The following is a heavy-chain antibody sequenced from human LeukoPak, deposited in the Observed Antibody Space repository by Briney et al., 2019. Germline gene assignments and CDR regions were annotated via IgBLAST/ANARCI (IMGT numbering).Heavy chain of an antibody. CDR1: GYTFTGYY. Sequence: ASVTVSCKASGYTFTGYYMHWVRQPPGQGLEWMGWINPNSGGTNYAQKFQGRVTMTRDTSISTAYMELRSLRSDDTAVYYCARDHAAGWELPLNWFDPWGQGTLVTVSS. CDR3: ARDHAAGWELPLNWFDP. J-gene: IGHJ5*02. D-gene: IGHD4-23*01. CDR2: INPNSGGT. V-gene: IGHV1-2*02.